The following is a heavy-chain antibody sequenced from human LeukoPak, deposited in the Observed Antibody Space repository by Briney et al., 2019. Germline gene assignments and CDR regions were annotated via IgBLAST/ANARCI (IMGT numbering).Heavy chain of an antibody. CDR2: ISDSGGST. D-gene: IGHD6-19*01. Sequence: GGSLRLSCAASGFTFSSYAMSWVRQAPGKGLEWVSAISDSGGSTYYADSVKGRFTISRDNSKNTLYLQMNSLRAEDTAVYYCAKNIAVAGTNYYYGMDVWGKGTTVTVSS. V-gene: IGHV3-23*01. CDR3: AKNIAVAGTNYYYGMDV. CDR1: GFTFSSYA. J-gene: IGHJ6*04.